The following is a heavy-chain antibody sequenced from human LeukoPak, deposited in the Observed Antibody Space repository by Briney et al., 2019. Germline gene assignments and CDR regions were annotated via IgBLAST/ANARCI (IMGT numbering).Heavy chain of an antibody. CDR1: GFTFSSYE. D-gene: IGHD3-10*01. J-gene: IGHJ4*02. CDR3: ARTYYYGSGSYYNAVLDY. Sequence: PGGSLRLSCAASGFTFSSYEMNWVRQAPGKGLEWVSYISSSGSTIYYADSVKGRFTISRDNAKNSLYLQMNSLRAEDTAVYYCARTYYYGSGSYYNAVLDYWGQGTLVTVSS. V-gene: IGHV3-48*03. CDR2: ISSSGSTI.